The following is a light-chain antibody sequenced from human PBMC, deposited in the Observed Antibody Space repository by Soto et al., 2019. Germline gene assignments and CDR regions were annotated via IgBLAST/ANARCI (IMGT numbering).Light chain of an antibody. V-gene: IGKV3-20*01. Sequence: IVLTQPPATLSLSPGERATLSCGASQSISRYLACYQQKPGQGPRLLIYGASSRATGTPDRFSGSGSGTDFPLTINRLEPEDFALYYCQQYGSSPPTLGQGTKVDI. CDR1: QSISRY. J-gene: IGKJ1*01. CDR3: QQYGSSPPT. CDR2: GAS.